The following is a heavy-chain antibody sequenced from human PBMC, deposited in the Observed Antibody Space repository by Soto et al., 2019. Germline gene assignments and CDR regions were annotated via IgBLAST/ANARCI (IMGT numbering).Heavy chain of an antibody. Sequence: PGGSLRLSCAASGFTFSSYSMNWVRQAPGKGLEWVSSSSSSSSYIYYADSVKGRFTISRDNAKNSLYLQMNSLRAEDTAVYYCAREGRRLAPGWFDPWGQGTLVTVSS. CDR3: AREGRRLAPGWFDP. D-gene: IGHD3-10*01. CDR1: GFTFSSYS. CDR2: SSSSSSYI. J-gene: IGHJ5*02. V-gene: IGHV3-21*01.